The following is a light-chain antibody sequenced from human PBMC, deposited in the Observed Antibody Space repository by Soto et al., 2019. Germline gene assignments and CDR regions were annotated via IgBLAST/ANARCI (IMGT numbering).Light chain of an antibody. CDR1: QSISSY. V-gene: IGKV3-20*01. Sequence: EIVLTQSPATLSLSPGERATLSCRASQSISSYLAWYQHKPGQAPRLLIYAASSRATGIPDRFSGSGSGTDFTLTISRLEPEDFAVYYCQQYGNSPQTFGQGTKVDIK. CDR3: QQYGNSPQT. J-gene: IGKJ1*01. CDR2: AAS.